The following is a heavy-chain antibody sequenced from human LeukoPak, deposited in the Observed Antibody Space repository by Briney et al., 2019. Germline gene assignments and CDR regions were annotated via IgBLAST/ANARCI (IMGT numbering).Heavy chain of an antibody. V-gene: IGHV3-30-3*01. J-gene: IGHJ1*01. CDR3: ASYSSSWPRAEYFQH. CDR1: GFTFSSYA. D-gene: IGHD6-13*01. Sequence: GGSLRLSCAASGFTFSSYAMHWVRQAPGKGLEWVAVISYDGSNKYYADSVKGRFTISRDNSKNTLYLQMNSLRAEDTAEYYCASYSSSWPRAEYFQHWGQGTLVTVSS. CDR2: ISYDGSNK.